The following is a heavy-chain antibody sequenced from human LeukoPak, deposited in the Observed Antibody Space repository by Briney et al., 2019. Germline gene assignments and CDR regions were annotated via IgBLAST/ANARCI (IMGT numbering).Heavy chain of an antibody. J-gene: IGHJ4*02. Sequence: PGGSLRLSCAASGFIFSDCAMHWVRQAPGKGLEHVSTISYNGGGTYYAASVRDRFTISRDNSRNTLYLQMGSLRVEDMAVYYCARGGSGNWSGFDYWGPGTLVTVSS. CDR3: ARGGSGNWSGFDY. CDR2: ISYNGGGT. D-gene: IGHD1-26*01. V-gene: IGHV3-64*02. CDR1: GFIFSDCA.